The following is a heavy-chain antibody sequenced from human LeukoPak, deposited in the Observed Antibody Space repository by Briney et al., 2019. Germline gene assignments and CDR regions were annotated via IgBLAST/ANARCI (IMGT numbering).Heavy chain of an antibody. V-gene: IGHV4-59*12. J-gene: IGHJ4*02. D-gene: IGHD3-9*01. Sequence: ASETLSLTCTVSGGSINSYYWSWLRQPPGKGLEWIGYIYYGGSTNYNPSLKSRVTMSVDTSKNQFSLKLSSVTAADTAVYYCASMKYDILTGYYLNYFDYWGQGTLVTVSS. CDR1: GGSINSYY. CDR3: ASMKYDILTGYYLNYFDY. CDR2: IYYGGST.